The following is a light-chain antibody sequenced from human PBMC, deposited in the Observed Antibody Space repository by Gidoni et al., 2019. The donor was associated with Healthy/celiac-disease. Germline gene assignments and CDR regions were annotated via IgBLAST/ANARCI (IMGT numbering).Light chain of an antibody. CDR2: SNN. V-gene: IGLV1-44*01. J-gene: IGLJ2*01. CDR3: AAWDDSLNGVV. CDR1: SSNIGSNT. Sequence: SVLPQPPSASGTPGPRVTISCSGSSSNIGSNTVTWYQQLPGTAPKLLIYSNNQRPSGVPDRFSGSKSGTSASLAISGLQSEDEADYYCAAWDDSLNGVVFGGGTKLTVL.